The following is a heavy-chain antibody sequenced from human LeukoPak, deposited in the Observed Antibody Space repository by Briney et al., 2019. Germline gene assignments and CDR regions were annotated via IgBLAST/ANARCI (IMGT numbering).Heavy chain of an antibody. D-gene: IGHD4-17*01. V-gene: IGHV3-74*01. CDR1: GFTFSSYW. CDR2: INSDGSST. Sequence: PGGSLRLSCAASGFTFSSYWMHWVRQAPGKGLVWVSRINSDGSSTNYADSVKGRFTISRDNSKNTLYLQMNSLRAEDTAVHYCAKEGPPGDYDGWGQGTLVTVSS. J-gene: IGHJ4*02. CDR3: AKEGPPGDYDG.